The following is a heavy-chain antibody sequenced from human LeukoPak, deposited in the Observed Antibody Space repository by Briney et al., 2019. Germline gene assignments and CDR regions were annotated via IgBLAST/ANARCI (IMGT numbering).Heavy chain of an antibody. CDR2: IVVGSGNT. CDR3: AADLYYYDSSGYYFAY. D-gene: IGHD3-22*01. CDR1: GFTFTSSA. J-gene: IGHJ4*02. V-gene: IGHV1-58*02. Sequence: SVKVSCKASGFTFTSSAMQWVRQARGQRLEWIGWIVVGSGNTNYAQKFQERVTITRDMSTSTAYMELSSLRSEDTAVYYCAADLYYYDSSGYYFAYWGRGTLVTVSS.